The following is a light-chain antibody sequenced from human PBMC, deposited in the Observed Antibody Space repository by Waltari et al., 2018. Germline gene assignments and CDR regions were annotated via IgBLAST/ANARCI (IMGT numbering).Light chain of an antibody. CDR1: AIGSKT. J-gene: IGLJ2*01. CDR2: FDS. Sequence: SYVLTQPPSVSVAPGQTAKISCGGNAIGSKTVNWSRQKPGLAPGLVIYFDSRRPSGVPERFSGSNSGNTATLTVSRVEAGDEADYYCQIRDAGSDVVVFGGGTKLTVL. V-gene: IGLV3-21*04. CDR3: QIRDAGSDVVV.